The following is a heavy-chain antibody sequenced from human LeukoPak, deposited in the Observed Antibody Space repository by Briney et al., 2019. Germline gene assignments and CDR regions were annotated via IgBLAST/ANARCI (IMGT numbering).Heavy chain of an antibody. Sequence: GGSLRLSCAASGFTFSSYAMSWVRQAPGKGLEWVPAISGSGGSTYYADSVKGRFTISRDNSKNTLYLQMNSLRAEDTAVYYCAKGVAVAGKQRFDYWGQGTLVTVSS. J-gene: IGHJ4*02. CDR2: ISGSGGST. V-gene: IGHV3-23*01. CDR1: GFTFSSYA. D-gene: IGHD6-19*01. CDR3: AKGVAVAGKQRFDY.